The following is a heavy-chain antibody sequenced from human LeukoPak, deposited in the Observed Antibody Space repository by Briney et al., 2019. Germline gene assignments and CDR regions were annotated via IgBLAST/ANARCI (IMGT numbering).Heavy chain of an antibody. D-gene: IGHD6-13*01. CDR1: GGTFISYA. V-gene: IGHV1-69*04. CDR3: ARDSYSTSYYYGMDV. CDR2: IIPILGIA. Sequence: SVKVSCKASGGTFISYAISWVRQAPGQGLEWMGRIIPILGIANYAQKFQGRVTITADKSTSTAYMELSSLRSEDTAVYYCARDSYSTSYYYGMDVWGQGTTVTVSS. J-gene: IGHJ6*02.